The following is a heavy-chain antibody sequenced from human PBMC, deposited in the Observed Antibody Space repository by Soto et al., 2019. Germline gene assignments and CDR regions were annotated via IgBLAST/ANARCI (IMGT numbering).Heavy chain of an antibody. Sequence: ASVKVSCKASGYTFTSYGMNWVRQAPGRGLEWMGWINPGNGNTKYSQKFQGRVIIERDTSTSTVYMELSSLRSEDTAVYYCARVSAAQRVIDYWGQGTLVTVSS. D-gene: IGHD2-15*01. CDR1: GYTFTSYG. CDR2: INPGNGNT. V-gene: IGHV1-3*01. J-gene: IGHJ4*02. CDR3: ARVSAAQRVIDY.